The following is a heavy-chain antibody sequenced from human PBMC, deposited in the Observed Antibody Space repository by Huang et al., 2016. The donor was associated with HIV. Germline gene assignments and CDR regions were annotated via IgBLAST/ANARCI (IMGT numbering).Heavy chain of an antibody. CDR1: GGSISSSSYY. Sequence: QLQLQESDPGLVKPSETLSLTCSVSGGSISSSSYYWGWIRQPPGKGLEWIGSIYYSGTTYYNPALKSRVTISVDTSKNQFSLKLSSVTAADTAVYYCAGQGRIVGIPAAPLRFDPWGQGTLVSVSS. D-gene: IGHD6-13*01. J-gene: IGHJ5*02. CDR3: AGQGRIVGIPAAPLRFDP. CDR2: IYYSGTT. V-gene: IGHV4-39*01.